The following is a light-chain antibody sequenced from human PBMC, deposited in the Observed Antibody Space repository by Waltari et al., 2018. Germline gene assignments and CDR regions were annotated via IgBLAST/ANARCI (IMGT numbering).Light chain of an antibody. CDR1: SGHSSYA. V-gene: IGLV4-69*02. Sequence: QLVLTQSPSASASLGASVKLTCTLSSGHSSYAIAWHQQQPEKGPRYLMKVNSDGSHTKGDGIPDRFSGSSSGAERYLTSSRLQSEDEADYYCQTWGTGIGVFGGGTQLTVL. CDR2: VNSDGSH. J-gene: IGLJ7*01. CDR3: QTWGTGIGV.